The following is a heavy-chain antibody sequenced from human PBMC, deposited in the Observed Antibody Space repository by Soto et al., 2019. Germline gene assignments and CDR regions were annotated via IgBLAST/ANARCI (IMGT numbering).Heavy chain of an antibody. D-gene: IGHD3-22*01. CDR2: IYNVGST. CDR1: GFTVSTNY. J-gene: IGHJ6*02. V-gene: IGHV3-53*05. CDR3: ARTYYYGSSDYYGPRDYYYGMDV. Sequence: PGGSLRLSCAASGFTVSTNYMNWVRQAPGKGLEWVSIIYNVGSTYYADSVRGRFTISRDNSKNTLYLQMNTLRAEDTAVFYCARTYYYGSSDYYGPRDYYYGMDVWGQGTTVTVSS.